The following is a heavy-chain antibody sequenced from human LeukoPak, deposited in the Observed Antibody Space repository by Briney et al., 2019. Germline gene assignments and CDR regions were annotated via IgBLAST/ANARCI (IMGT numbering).Heavy chain of an antibody. Sequence: GGSLRLSCEASGFTFGSFAMYWVRQAPGKGLDWIAGIFGSGSSPHYADSVKGRFTISRDNSKNTVYLQINGLRAEDTAVYYCGKTTAGYSSGQKPAWPVDYWGQGTLVTVSS. J-gene: IGHJ4*02. CDR3: GKTTAGYSSGQKPAWPVDY. V-gene: IGHV3-23*01. CDR2: IFGSGSSP. D-gene: IGHD5-18*01. CDR1: GFTFGSFA.